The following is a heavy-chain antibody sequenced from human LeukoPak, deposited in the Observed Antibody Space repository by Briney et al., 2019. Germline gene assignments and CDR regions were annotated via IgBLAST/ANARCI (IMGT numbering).Heavy chain of an antibody. V-gene: IGHV3-7*01. J-gene: IGHJ4*02. CDR1: GFTLSSYW. Sequence: GGSLRLSCAASGFTLSSYWMSWVRQAPGKGLEWVANIKQDGSDKYYVDSVKGRFTISRDNAKNSLYLQMNSLRAEDTAVYYCARDRLAAAGGHDYWGQGTLVTVSS. CDR2: IKQDGSDK. CDR3: ARDRLAAAGGHDY. D-gene: IGHD6-13*01.